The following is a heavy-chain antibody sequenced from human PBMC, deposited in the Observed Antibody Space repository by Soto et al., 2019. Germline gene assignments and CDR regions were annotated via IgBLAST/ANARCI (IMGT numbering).Heavy chain of an antibody. CDR3: ARVDYDILTGSPSGMDV. CDR1: GYSFTSYW. Sequence: GDSLKVSCKGSGYSFTSYWIGWVRQMPGKGLEWMGIIYPGDSDTRYSPSFQGQVTISADKSISTAYLQWSSLKASDTAMYYCARVDYDILTGSPSGMDVWGQGTTVTVSS. V-gene: IGHV5-51*01. D-gene: IGHD3-9*01. CDR2: IYPGDSDT. J-gene: IGHJ6*02.